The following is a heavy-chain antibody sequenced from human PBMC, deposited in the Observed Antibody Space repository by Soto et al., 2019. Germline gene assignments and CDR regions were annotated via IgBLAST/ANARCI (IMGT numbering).Heavy chain of an antibody. V-gene: IGHV4-30-4*01. CDR1: GGSISSGDYY. J-gene: IGHJ4*02. CDR2: IYYSGST. CDR3: ARERAMVRGVIMTGYGADY. Sequence: SETLSLTCTVSGGSISSGDYYWSWIRQPPGKGLEWIGYIYYSGSTYYNPSLKSRVTISVDTSKNQFSLKLSSVTAADTAVYYCARERAMVRGVIMTGYGADYWGQGTLVTVSS. D-gene: IGHD3-10*01.